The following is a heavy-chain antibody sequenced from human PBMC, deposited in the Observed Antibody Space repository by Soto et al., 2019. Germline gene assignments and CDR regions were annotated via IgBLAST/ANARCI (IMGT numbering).Heavy chain of an antibody. CDR3: AREGGIVGATAADY. J-gene: IGHJ4*02. CDR1: GGSISSGGYY. V-gene: IGHV4-31*03. D-gene: IGHD1-26*01. Sequence: QVQLQESGPGLVKPSQTLSLTCTVSGGSISSGGYYWSWIRQHPGKGLEWIGYIYYSGSTYYTPSLKSRVTISVDTSTNQFSLELSSVTAADTGVYYCAREGGIVGATAADYWGQGTLVTVSS. CDR2: IYYSGST.